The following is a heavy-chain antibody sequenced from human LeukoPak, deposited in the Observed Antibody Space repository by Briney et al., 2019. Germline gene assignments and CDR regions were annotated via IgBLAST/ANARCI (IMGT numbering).Heavy chain of an antibody. J-gene: IGHJ4*02. D-gene: IGHD3-3*01. CDR1: GFTFSSYG. V-gene: IGHV3-30*18. CDR2: ISYDGSNK. Sequence: GGSLRLSCAVSGFTFSSYGMRWVRQAPGKGLEWVAVISYDGSNKYYADSVKGRFTISRDNSKNTLYLQMNSLRAEDTAVYYCVKDEYYDFWSGYSRRFPSDYWGQGTLVTVSS. CDR3: VKDEYYDFWSGYSRRFPSDY.